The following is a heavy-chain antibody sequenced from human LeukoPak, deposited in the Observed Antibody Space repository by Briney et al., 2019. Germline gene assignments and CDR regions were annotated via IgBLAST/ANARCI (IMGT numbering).Heavy chain of an antibody. D-gene: IGHD6-13*01. J-gene: IGHJ4*02. CDR2: VSSSGAGT. CDR1: GFTFSSYA. Sequence: GSLRLSCAASGFTFSSYAMSWVRQAPGKGLEWLSTVSSSGAGTYYADSVKGRFTISRDNAKNSLYLQMNNLRAEDTAAYYCARAGIGLDYWGQGTLVTVSS. V-gene: IGHV3-23*01. CDR3: ARAGIGLDY.